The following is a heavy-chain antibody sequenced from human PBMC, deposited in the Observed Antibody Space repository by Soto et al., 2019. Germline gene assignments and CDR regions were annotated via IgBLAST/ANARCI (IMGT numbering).Heavy chain of an antibody. D-gene: IGHD3-9*01. CDR2: INHVGGT. Sequence: QVRLQQWGAGRLRPSETLSLTCSVSGGSLSGDSWNWIRQPPGKALEWIGKINHVGGTEYNPSLDSRATISADACEMQFYLRLTSVTAADTAVYYCTGGGGPSGARSFDWLKLGYFALWDQGALVTVSS. CDR1: GGSLSGDS. V-gene: IGHV4-34*02. J-gene: IGHJ5*02. CDR3: TGGGGPSGARSFDWLKLGYFAL.